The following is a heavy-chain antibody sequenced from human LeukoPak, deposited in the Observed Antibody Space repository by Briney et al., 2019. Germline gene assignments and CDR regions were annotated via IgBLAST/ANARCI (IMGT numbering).Heavy chain of an antibody. CDR1: GYTFTSNG. V-gene: IGHV1-18*01. CDR3: ARTGGRWLLLGIRFDY. D-gene: IGHD5-24*01. CDR2: ISTYNGNT. Sequence: ASVKVSCKASGYTFTSNGISWVRQAPGQGLEWMGWISTYNGNTNYAQKFQGRVTMTTDTSTSTAYMELRSLRSNDTAVYYCARTGGRWLLLGIRFDYWGQGTLVTVSS. J-gene: IGHJ4*02.